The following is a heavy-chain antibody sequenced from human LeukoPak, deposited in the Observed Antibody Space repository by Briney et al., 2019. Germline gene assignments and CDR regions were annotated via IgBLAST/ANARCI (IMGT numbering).Heavy chain of an antibody. D-gene: IGHD4-11*01. CDR3: AHRRQYSNYCFDY. J-gene: IGHJ4*01. V-gene: IGHV2-5*08. CDR2: IYWDDDK. Sequence: KRSGPALVKPTQTLTLTCTFSGFSLSTSGMCVSWIRQPPGKALEWLALIYWDDDKRYSPSLKSRVTVTKDTSKNQVVLTVTNMDPVDTATYYCAHRRQYSNYCFDYWGQGTLVTVSS. CDR1: GFSLSTSGMC.